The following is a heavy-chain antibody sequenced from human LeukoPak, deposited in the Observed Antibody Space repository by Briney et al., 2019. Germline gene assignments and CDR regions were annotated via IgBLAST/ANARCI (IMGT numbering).Heavy chain of an antibody. CDR2: INPSSGGT. Sequence: ASVKVSCKASGYTFTGYYMHWVRQAPGQGLEWMGWINPSSGGTNYAQKFQGRVTMARDTSISTAYMELSRLRSDDTAVYYCARDVSSSSWYVWFDPWGQGTLVPVSS. CDR3: ARDVSSSSWYVWFDP. V-gene: IGHV1-2*02. J-gene: IGHJ5*02. CDR1: GYTFTGYY. D-gene: IGHD6-13*01.